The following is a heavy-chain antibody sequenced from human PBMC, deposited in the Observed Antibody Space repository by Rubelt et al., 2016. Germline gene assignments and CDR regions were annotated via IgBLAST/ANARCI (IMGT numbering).Heavy chain of an antibody. V-gene: IGHV4-39*01. D-gene: IGHD6-13*01. CDR3: ARLYSSTWLDY. J-gene: IGHJ4*02. CDR2: INYSGST. CDR1: GGSISSSSYY. Sequence: QLQLQESGPGLVKPSETLSLTCTVSGGSISSSSYYWGWIRQPPGKGLEWIGSINYSGSTYYNPSLKSRVNISVDTSKNQFALSLGSVTAAYTAVYYCARLYSSTWLDYWGQGTLVTVSS.